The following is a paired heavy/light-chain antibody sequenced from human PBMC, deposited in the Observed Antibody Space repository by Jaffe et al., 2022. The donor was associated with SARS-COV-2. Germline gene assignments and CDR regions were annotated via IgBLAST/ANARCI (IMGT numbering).Light chain of an antibody. CDR1: QSVLYSSNNKNY. CDR2: WAS. J-gene: IGKJ4*01. V-gene: IGKV4-1*01. CDR3: QQYHDTPT. Sequence: DFVMTQSPDSLPMSLGERATINCKSSQSVLYSSNNKNYLAWYQQKPGQPPKLLFYWASTRESGVPDRFSGSGSGTDFTLTISSLQAEDVAVYYCQQYHDTPTFGGGTRVEIK.
Heavy chain of an antibody. CDR3: ARGGSDYGDYVWFDS. CDR1: GGSISSRY. CDR2: IQYTGIT. V-gene: IGHV4-59*11. Sequence: QVRLQESGPRLVKPSETLSLTCSVSGGSISSRYWGWIRQPPGKGLEFIGYIQYTGITNYNPSLKSRVTISVDTSKNQFSLKLSSVTAADTAVYYCARGGSDYGDYVWFDSWGQGTLVTVSS. D-gene: IGHD4-17*01. J-gene: IGHJ5*01.